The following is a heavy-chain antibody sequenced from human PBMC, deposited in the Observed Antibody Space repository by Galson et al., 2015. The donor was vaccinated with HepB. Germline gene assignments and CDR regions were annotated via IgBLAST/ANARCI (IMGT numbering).Heavy chain of an antibody. V-gene: IGHV2-70*04. CDR2: IDWDDDK. J-gene: IGHJ4*02. D-gene: IGHD2-15*01. CDR1: GFSLSTSGMR. CDR3: ARGHCNGNFCSFDN. Sequence: PALVKPTQTLTLTCSFSGFSLSTSGMRVNWIRQPPGKALEWLARIDWDDDKFYSTSLRTRLTISKDTANNHVVLTLTNMDPVDTGTYYCARGHCNGNFCSFDNWGQGTLVTVSS.